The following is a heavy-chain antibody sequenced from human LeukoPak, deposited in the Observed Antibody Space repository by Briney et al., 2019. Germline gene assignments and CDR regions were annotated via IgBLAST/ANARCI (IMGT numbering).Heavy chain of an antibody. CDR3: VRDNLENQWLERSY. Sequence: GGSLRLSCAASGFTFSLYNMNWVRQAPGKGLEWVSQISASETSIKYADSVRGRFTISRDDVKNSVYLQMNSLRAEDTAIYYCVRDNLENQWLERSYWGQGTLVTVSS. V-gene: IGHV3-48*03. CDR1: GFTFSLYN. CDR2: ISASETSI. D-gene: IGHD6-19*01. J-gene: IGHJ4*02.